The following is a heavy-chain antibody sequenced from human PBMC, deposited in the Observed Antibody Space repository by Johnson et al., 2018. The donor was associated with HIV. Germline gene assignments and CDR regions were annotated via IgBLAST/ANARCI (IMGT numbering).Heavy chain of an antibody. D-gene: IGHD1-1*01. CDR3: ASQQLNAFDI. CDR1: GFTVSSNY. V-gene: IGHV3-53*01. Sequence: VQLVESGGGLIQPGGSLRLSCAASGFTVSSNYMSWVRQAPGKGLEWVSIIYSGGSTYYADSVKGRFTISRDTSNNTLYLQMNSLRAEDTAVYYCASQQLNAFDIWGQGTMVTVSS. J-gene: IGHJ3*02. CDR2: IYSGGST.